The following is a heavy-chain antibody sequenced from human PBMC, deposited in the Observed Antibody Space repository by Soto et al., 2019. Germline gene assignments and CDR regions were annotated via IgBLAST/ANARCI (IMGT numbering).Heavy chain of an antibody. CDR1: GGSISSNGYS. D-gene: IGHD2-2*03. CDR3: ARGGYPGDCIRTSCQDDFYYAMDV. V-gene: IGHV4-30-2*01. Sequence: QLQLQESGSGLVKPSQTLSLTCAVSGGSISSNGYSWNWIRQPPGRGLEWIGYMFHSGSTYYNPSLKSRVTISVDRPKNQFSLRLSSVTAADTAVYYCARGGYPGDCIRTSCQDDFYYAMDVWGQGTTVTVSS. J-gene: IGHJ6*02. CDR2: MFHSGST.